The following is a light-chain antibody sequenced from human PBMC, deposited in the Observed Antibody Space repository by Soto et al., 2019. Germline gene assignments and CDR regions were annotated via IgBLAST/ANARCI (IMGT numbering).Light chain of an antibody. CDR3: QSYDRSLSGSF. CDR1: SSNIGSNY. J-gene: IGLJ1*01. CDR2: RNT. Sequence: QSVLTQPPSASGTPGQRVTISCSGSSSNIGSNYVYWYQQLPGTAPKLLIYRNTYRPSGVPDRFSGSRSATSASLTITGLQAEDEADYYCQSYDRSLSGSFFGTGTQLTVL. V-gene: IGLV1-40*01.